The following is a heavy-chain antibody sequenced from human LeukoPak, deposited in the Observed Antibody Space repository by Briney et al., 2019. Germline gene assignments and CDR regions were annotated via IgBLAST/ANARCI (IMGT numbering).Heavy chain of an antibody. CDR1: GFTFSNYG. D-gene: IGHD5-12*01. V-gene: IGHV3-30*02. CDR3: ARSRSGYEGSFDY. J-gene: IGHJ4*02. CDR2: ISFDGSQK. Sequence: GGSLRLSCAASGFTFSNYGMHWVRQAPGKGLEWVALISFDGSQKYYADSVKGRFTISRDNSKNTLYLQMNSLRAEDTAVYYCARSRSGYEGSFDYWGQGTLVTVSS.